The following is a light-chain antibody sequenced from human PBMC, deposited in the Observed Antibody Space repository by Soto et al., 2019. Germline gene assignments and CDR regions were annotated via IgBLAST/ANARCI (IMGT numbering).Light chain of an antibody. CDR2: GAS. Sequence: ETVMTQSPATLSVSPGERATLSCRASQSVSTNLAWYQQKPGQAPRLLIFGASTRASGIPARFSGSGSGTDFTLTISSLQSEDFAVYYCQVCYSWPPMYTFGQGTKLEIK. J-gene: IGKJ2*01. CDR1: QSVSTN. V-gene: IGKV3-15*01. CDR3: QVCYSWPPMYT.